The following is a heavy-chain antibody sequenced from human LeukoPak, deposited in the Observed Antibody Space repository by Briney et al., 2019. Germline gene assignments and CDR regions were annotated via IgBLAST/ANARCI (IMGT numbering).Heavy chain of an antibody. CDR3: AKAVGDGAFDI. CDR1: GGTFSSYT. J-gene: IGHJ3*02. D-gene: IGHD5-24*01. Sequence: ASVKVSCKASGGTFSSYTISWVRQAPGQGLEWTGRIIPILGIANYAQKFQGRVTITADKSTSTAYMELSSLRSEDTAVYYCAKAVGDGAFDIWGQGTMVTVSS. V-gene: IGHV1-69*02. CDR2: IIPILGIA.